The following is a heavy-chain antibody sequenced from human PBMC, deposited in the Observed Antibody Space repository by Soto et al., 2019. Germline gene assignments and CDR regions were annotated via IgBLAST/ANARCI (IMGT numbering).Heavy chain of an antibody. CDR1: GFTFSSYG. CDR3: ARESYSGGYVAAFDI. J-gene: IGHJ3*02. Sequence: QVQLVESGGGVVQPGRSLRLSCAASGFTFSSYGMHWVRQAPGKGLEWVAVIWYDGSNKYYADSVKGRFTISRDNSKNTLYLQMNSLSAEDTAVYYCARESYSGGYVAAFDIWGQGTMVTVSS. D-gene: IGHD1-26*01. CDR2: IWYDGSNK. V-gene: IGHV3-33*01.